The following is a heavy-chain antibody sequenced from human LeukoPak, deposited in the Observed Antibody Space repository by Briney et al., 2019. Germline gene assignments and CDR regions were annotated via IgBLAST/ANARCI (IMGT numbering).Heavy chain of an antibody. CDR1: GFTFSSYG. J-gene: IGHJ4*02. CDR3: ARGYGDFRVEGRYFHS. Sequence: PGGSLRLSCAASGFTFSSYGMHWVRQAPGKGLEWVVVIWYDGSNKYYADSVKGRFTISRDNSKNTLYLQMNSLRAEDTAVYYCARGYGDFRVEGRYFHSWGQGTLVTVSS. CDR2: IWYDGSNK. D-gene: IGHD4-17*01. V-gene: IGHV3-33*01.